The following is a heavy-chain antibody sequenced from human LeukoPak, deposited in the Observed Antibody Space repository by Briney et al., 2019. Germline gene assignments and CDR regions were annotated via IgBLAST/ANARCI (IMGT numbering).Heavy chain of an antibody. V-gene: IGHV4-39*07. J-gene: IGHJ5*02. CDR3: ARGHCSSTSCYEGWFDP. CDR2: IYYSGST. Sequence: PSETLSLTCTVSGGSISSGSYYWGWIRQPPGKGLEWIGSIYYSGSTYYNPSLKSRVTISVDTSKNQFSLKLSSVTAADTAVYYCARGHCSSTSCYEGWFDPWGQGTLVTVSS. CDR1: GGSISSGSYY. D-gene: IGHD2-2*01.